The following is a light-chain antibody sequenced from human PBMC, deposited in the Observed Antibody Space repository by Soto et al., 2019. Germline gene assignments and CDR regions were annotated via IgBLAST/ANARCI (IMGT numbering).Light chain of an antibody. CDR2: GNS. J-gene: IGLJ2*01. CDR3: QSYDSSLPGSV. V-gene: IGLV1-40*01. CDR1: SSNIGAGYD. Sequence: QSVLTQPPSVSGAPGQRVTISCTGSSSNIGAGYDVHWYQQLPGTAPKLLIYGNSNRPSGVPDRFSGSKSGSSASLAITGLHALDEADYYSQSYDSSLPGSVFGGGTQLTVL.